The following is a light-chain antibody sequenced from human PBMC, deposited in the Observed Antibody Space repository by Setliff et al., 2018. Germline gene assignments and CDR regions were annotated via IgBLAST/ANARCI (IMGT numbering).Light chain of an antibody. V-gene: IGLV2-8*01. Sequence: LTQPPSASGSPGQSVAISCTGTSRDVGGFNFVSWYQQHPGKAPKLIIYEVSKRPSGVPDRFSGSKSGNTASLTVSGLQAGDEADYYCSSYAGNYIYVFGSGTKVTVL. CDR3: SSYAGNYIYV. J-gene: IGLJ1*01. CDR2: EVS. CDR1: SRDVGGFNF.